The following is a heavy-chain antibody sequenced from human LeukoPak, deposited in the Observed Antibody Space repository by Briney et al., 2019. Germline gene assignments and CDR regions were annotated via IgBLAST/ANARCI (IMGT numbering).Heavy chain of an antibody. CDR1: GNYW. CDR3: AKDDSEWELPE. Sequence: GGSLRLSCAASGNYWMHWVRQAPGKGLVWVSHINSDGSWTSYADSVKGRFTISKDNAKNTLYLQMNSLRAEDTAVYYCAKDDSEWELPEWGQGTLVTVSS. D-gene: IGHD1-26*01. V-gene: IGHV3-74*01. J-gene: IGHJ4*02. CDR2: INSDGSWT.